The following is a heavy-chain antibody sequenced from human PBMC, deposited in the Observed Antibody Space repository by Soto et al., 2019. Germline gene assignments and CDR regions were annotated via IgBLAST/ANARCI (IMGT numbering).Heavy chain of an antibody. CDR1: GFTFSSYA. Sequence: EVQLLESGGGLVQPGGSLRLSCAASGFTFSSYAMTWVRQAPGKGLEWVSAISGSGGSTYYADSVKGRFTISRDNSKNAMHVKMDSLRAEERAVYYCGKWGHYGGNPVGDYWCQGTLVTVP. J-gene: IGHJ4*02. CDR3: GKWGHYGGNPVGDY. V-gene: IGHV3-23*01. D-gene: IGHD4-17*01. CDR2: ISGSGGST.